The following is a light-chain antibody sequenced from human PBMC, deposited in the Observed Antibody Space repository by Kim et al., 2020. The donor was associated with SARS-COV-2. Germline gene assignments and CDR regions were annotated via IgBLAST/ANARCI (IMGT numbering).Light chain of an antibody. CDR2: GAS. CDR3: HQYYNWPLT. CDR1: QSVSSS. Sequence: VSPGESAPLSCRASQSVSSSLAWYQQKPGQAPILLIYGASTRATGIPATFSGSGSGTEFTLTISSLQSEDFAVYYCHQYYNWPLTFGGGTKVDIK. J-gene: IGKJ4*01. V-gene: IGKV3-15*01.